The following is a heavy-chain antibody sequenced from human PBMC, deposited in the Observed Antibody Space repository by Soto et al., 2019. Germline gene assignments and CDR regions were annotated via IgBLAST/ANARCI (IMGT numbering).Heavy chain of an antibody. D-gene: IGHD3-16*02. J-gene: IGHJ4*02. CDR2: IDWDDDK. CDR3: ARIKKAGSYRPTYKYYFDY. CDR1: GFSPSTSGMC. V-gene: IGHV2-70*11. Sequence: GSGPTLVNPTQTLTLTCTFSGFSPSTSGMCVSWIRQPPGKALEWLARIDWDDDKYYSTSLKTRLTISKDTSKNQVVLTMTNMDPVDTATYYCARIKKAGSYRPTYKYYFDYWGQGTLVTVSS.